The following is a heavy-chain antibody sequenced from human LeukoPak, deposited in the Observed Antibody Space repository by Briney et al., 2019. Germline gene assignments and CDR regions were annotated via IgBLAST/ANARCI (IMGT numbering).Heavy chain of an antibody. CDR3: ARGNLRDTHYYYMDV. J-gene: IGHJ6*03. V-gene: IGHV4-39*07. CDR2: VYETGRT. CDR1: GGSISSSSSY. Sequence: SETLSLTCTVSGGSISSSSSYWGWVRQPPGKGLEWIGSVYETGRTYYNPSLKSRVTISVDTSKNQFSLQLNSVTPEDTAVYYRARGNLRDTHYYYMDVWGKGTTVTVSS. D-gene: IGHD1-14*01.